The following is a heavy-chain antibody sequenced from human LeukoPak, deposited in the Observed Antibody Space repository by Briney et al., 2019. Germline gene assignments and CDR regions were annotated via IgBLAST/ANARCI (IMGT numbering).Heavy chain of an antibody. V-gene: IGHV1-69*13. Sequence: SVKVSCKASGGTFSSYAISWVRQAPGQGLEWMGGIIPIFGTANYAPKFQGRVTITADESTSTAYMELSSLRSEDTAVYYCASGGALRHLDYWGQGTLVTVSS. D-gene: IGHD3-16*01. CDR3: ASGGALRHLDY. J-gene: IGHJ4*02. CDR2: IIPIFGTA. CDR1: GGTFSSYA.